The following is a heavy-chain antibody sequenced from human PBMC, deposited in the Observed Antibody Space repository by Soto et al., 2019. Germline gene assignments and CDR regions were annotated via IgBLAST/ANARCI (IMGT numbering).Heavy chain of an antibody. V-gene: IGHV4-4*02. Sequence: PSETLSLTCAVSGGTISSSNWWSWVRQPPGKGLEWIGEIYHSGSTNYNPSLKSRVTISVDKSKNHLSLKLSSVTAADTAVYYCARRSDGSSRGSWSYLDYWGRGTLVTVSS. D-gene: IGHD2-15*01. J-gene: IGHJ4*02. CDR1: GGTISSSNW. CDR3: ARRSDGSSRGSWSYLDY. CDR2: IYHSGST.